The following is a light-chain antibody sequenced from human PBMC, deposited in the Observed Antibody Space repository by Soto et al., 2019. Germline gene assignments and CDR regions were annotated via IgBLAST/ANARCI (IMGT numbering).Light chain of an antibody. CDR2: GNT. Sequence: QTVVTQPPSVSGAPGQRVTISCTGSSSNIGAGYEAHWYQQLPGTAPKLLIYGNTHRPSGVPDRFSGSKSGTSASLAITGLQAEDEADYYCLSYDSTLSGVVFGGGTKLTVL. CDR3: LSYDSTLSGVV. J-gene: IGLJ2*01. V-gene: IGLV1-40*01. CDR1: SSNIGAGYE.